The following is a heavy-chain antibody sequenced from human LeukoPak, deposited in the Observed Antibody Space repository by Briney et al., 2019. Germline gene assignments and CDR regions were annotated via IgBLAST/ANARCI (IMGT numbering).Heavy chain of an antibody. Sequence: SETLSLTRTVSGGSISSSSYYWGWIRQPPGKGLEWIGSIYYSGSTYYNPSLKSRVTISVDTSKNQFSLKLSSVTAADTAVYYCAGSTSIRTIPTFDYWGQGTLVAVSS. V-gene: IGHV4-39*01. CDR2: IYYSGST. CDR3: AGSTSIRTIPTFDY. J-gene: IGHJ4*02. CDR1: GGSISSSSYY. D-gene: IGHD5-24*01.